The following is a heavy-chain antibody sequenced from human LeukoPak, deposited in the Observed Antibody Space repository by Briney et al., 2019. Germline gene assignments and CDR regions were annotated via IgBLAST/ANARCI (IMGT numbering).Heavy chain of an antibody. J-gene: IGHJ4*02. D-gene: IGHD4-17*01. CDR1: GFTVSSNY. CDR3: ARDPIYGDYVDY. CDR2: IYSGGST. V-gene: IGHV3-66*01. Sequence: GGSLRLSCAASGFTVSSNYVSWVRQAPGKGLEWVSVIYSGGSTYYADSVRGRFTISRDNSKNTLYLQMNSLRAEDTAVYYCARDPIYGDYVDYWGQGTLVTVSS.